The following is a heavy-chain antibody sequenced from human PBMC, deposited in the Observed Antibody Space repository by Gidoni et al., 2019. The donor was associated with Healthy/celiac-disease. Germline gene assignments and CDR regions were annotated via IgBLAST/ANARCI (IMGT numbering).Heavy chain of an antibody. Sequence: QVQLQESGPGLVKPSETLSLTCAVSGYSISSGYYWGWIRQPPGKGLEWIGSIYHSGSTSYNPSLKSRVTISVDTSKNQFSLKLSSVTAADTAVYYCARDPSGSYSYWGQGTLVTVSS. CDR2: IYHSGST. J-gene: IGHJ4*02. CDR3: ARDPSGSYSY. D-gene: IGHD1-26*01. V-gene: IGHV4-38-2*02. CDR1: GYSISSGYY.